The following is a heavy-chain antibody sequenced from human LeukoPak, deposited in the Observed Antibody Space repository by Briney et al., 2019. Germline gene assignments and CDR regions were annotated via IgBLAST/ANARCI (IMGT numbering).Heavy chain of an antibody. CDR3: AKHVHRDYHSDSSGYYPMINFDF. CDR2: KSGSGDST. D-gene: IGHD3-22*01. Sequence: GGSLRLPCGVSGFTFRSYAMSWVRQAPGKGLEWLSGKSGSGDSTYYADSVKGRFTISRDNSKNTVYLQMNSLRVEDTAVYYCAKHVHRDYHSDSSGYYPMINFDFWGQGTMVTVSS. V-gene: IGHV3-23*01. J-gene: IGHJ3*01. CDR1: GFTFRSYA.